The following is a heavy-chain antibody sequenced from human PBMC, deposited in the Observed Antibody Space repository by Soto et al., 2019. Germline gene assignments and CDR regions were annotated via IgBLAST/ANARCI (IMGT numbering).Heavy chain of an antibody. J-gene: IGHJ3*02. V-gene: IGHV3-33*01. CDR3: ARDTGVVILVARNAFDI. CDR2: IWYDGSNK. D-gene: IGHD3-3*01. Sequence: GGSLRLSCAASGFTFSSYGMHWVRQAPGKGLEWVAVIWYDGSNKYYADSVKGRFTISRDNSKNTLYLQMNSLRAEDTAVYYCARDTGVVILVARNAFDIWGQGTMVTASS. CDR1: GFTFSSYG.